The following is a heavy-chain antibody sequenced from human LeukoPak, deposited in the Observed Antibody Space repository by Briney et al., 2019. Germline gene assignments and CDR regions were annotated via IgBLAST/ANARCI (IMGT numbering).Heavy chain of an antibody. V-gene: IGHV1-8*01. Sequence: ASVKVSCKASGYTFTRYNINWVRQATGQGLEWMGWMNPNSANTGDAQKFQGRVTMTRNTSISTAYMELSSLRSEDTAVYYCARGLWGTGGSWFYWGHGTLVTVSS. CDR2: MNPNSANT. J-gene: IGHJ4*01. D-gene: IGHD2-15*01. CDR1: GYTFTRYN. CDR3: ARGLWGTGGSWFY.